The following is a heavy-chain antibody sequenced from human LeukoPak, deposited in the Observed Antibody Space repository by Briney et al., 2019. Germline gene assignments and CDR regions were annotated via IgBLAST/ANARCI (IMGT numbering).Heavy chain of an antibody. CDR3: ARKDDYGDPAGGMDY. CDR2: INPSGGST. V-gene: IGHV1-46*01. D-gene: IGHD4-17*01. CDR1: GYTFTSNY. Sequence: ASVKVSCKASGYTFTSNYMHWVRQAPGQGLEWMGIINPSGGSTSYAQKFQGRVTMTRDTSTSTVYMELSSLRSEDTAVYYCARKDDYGDPAGGMDYWGQGTLVTVSS. J-gene: IGHJ4*02.